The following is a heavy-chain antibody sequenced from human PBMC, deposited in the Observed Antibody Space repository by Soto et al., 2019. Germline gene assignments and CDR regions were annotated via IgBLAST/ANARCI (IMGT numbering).Heavy chain of an antibody. CDR3: ARAGYGDRAVAFDI. V-gene: IGHV1-69*13. D-gene: IGHD4-17*01. Sequence: GASVKVSCKASGGTFSSYAISWVRQAPGQGLEWMGGIIPIFGTANYAQKFQGRVTITADESTSTAYMELSSLRSEDTAVYYCARAGYGDRAVAFDIWGQGTMVTVSS. CDR1: GGTFSSYA. J-gene: IGHJ3*02. CDR2: IIPIFGTA.